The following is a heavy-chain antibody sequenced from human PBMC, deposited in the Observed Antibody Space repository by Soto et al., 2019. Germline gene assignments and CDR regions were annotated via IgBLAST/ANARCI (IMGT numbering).Heavy chain of an antibody. J-gene: IGHJ5*02. V-gene: IGHV4-34*01. D-gene: IGHD1-1*01. CDR1: GGSFSGYY. Sequence: QVRLQQWGTGLLKSSETLSLTCAVYGGSFSGYYWSWLRQPPGKGLEWIGEINHSGSTNYNPSLMIRVTVSVVTSKNQFSLKVTSVTAAQMVVYYCATANWSHPYFDPWGQGNLVTVTS. CDR3: ATANWSHPYFDP. CDR2: INHSGST.